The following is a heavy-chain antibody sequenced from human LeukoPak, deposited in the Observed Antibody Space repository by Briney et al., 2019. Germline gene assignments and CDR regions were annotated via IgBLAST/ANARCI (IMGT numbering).Heavy chain of an antibody. CDR3: ARGGDIVVGWGYFDY. CDR1: GGSISSGDYY. CDR2: IYYSGST. V-gene: IGHV4-30-4*08. Sequence: SETLSLTCTVSGGSISSGDYYWSWIRQPPGKGLEWIGYIYYSGSTYYNPSLKSRVTISVDTSKNQFSLKLSSVTAADTAVYYCARGGDIVVGWGYFDYWGQGTLVTVSS. J-gene: IGHJ4*02. D-gene: IGHD2-2*01.